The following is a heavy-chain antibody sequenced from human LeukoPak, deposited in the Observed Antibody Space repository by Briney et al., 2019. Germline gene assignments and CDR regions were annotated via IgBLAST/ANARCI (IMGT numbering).Heavy chain of an antibody. V-gene: IGHV4-34*01. CDR3: ARDRAYGDQGWYFDL. D-gene: IGHD4-17*01. CDR1: GGSFSGYY. CDR2: INHSGST. J-gene: IGHJ2*01. Sequence: SETLSLTCGVYGGSFSGYYWSWIRQPPGKGLEWIGEINHSGSTNYNPSLKSRVTISVDTSKNQFSLKLSSVTAADTAVYYCARDRAYGDQGWYFDLWGRGTLVTVSS.